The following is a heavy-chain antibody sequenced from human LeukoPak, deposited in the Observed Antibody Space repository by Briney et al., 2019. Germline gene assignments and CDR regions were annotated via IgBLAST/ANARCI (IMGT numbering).Heavy chain of an antibody. CDR1: GFTVSSNY. V-gene: IGHV3-66*01. CDR3: ARGWFGELLAY. J-gene: IGHJ4*02. D-gene: IGHD3-10*01. Sequence: GGSLRLSCAASGFTVSSNYMSWVRQAPGKGLEWVSVIYSGGSTYYADSVKGRFTIPRDNSKNTLYLQMNSLRAEDTAVYYCARGWFGELLAYWGQGTLVTVSS. CDR2: IYSGGST.